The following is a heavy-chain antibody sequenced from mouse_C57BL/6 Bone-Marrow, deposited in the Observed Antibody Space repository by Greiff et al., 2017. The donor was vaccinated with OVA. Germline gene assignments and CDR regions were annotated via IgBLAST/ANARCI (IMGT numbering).Heavy chain of an antibody. CDR3: ARRPLYGSSFDY. CDR1: GYTFTDYN. CDR2: INPNNGGT. V-gene: IGHV1-22*01. D-gene: IGHD1-1*01. Sequence: VQLKQSGPELVKPGASVKMSCKASGYTFTDYNMHWVKQSHGKSLEWIGYINPNNGGTSYNQKFKGKATLTVNKSSSTAYMELRSLTSEDSAVYYCARRPLYGSSFDYWGQGTTLTVSS. J-gene: IGHJ2*01.